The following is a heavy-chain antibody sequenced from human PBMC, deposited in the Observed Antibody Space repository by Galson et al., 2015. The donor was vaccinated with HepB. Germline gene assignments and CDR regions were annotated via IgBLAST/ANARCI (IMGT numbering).Heavy chain of an antibody. CDR3: AKGSSAARPYYFDY. J-gene: IGHJ4*02. Sequence: SLRLSCAASGFTFSNYVMGWVRQAPGKGLEWVSAISDYSTSTYYADSVKGRFTISRDNSKNTLYLQMNSLRAEDTAVYYCAKGSSAARPYYFDYWGQGTLVTVSS. V-gene: IGHV3-23*01. D-gene: IGHD6-6*01. CDR2: ISDYSTST. CDR1: GFTFSNYV.